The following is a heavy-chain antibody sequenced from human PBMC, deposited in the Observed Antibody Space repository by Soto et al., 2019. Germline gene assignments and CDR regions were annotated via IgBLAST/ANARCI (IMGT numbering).Heavy chain of an antibody. D-gene: IGHD3-10*01. J-gene: IGHJ4*02. V-gene: IGHV3-23*01. CDR1: GFTFSNYA. CDR2: MSGTAGNT. CDR3: ANKYYFGSGSYVFYFDY. Sequence: EVQLLESGGGSVQPGGSLRLSCAASGFTFSNYAMTWVRQAPGKGLEWVSTMSGTAGNTYYADSVKGRFTISRDHSKNTLSLQMNSLRAEDTAVYYCANKYYFGSGSYVFYFDYWGQGTLVTVSS.